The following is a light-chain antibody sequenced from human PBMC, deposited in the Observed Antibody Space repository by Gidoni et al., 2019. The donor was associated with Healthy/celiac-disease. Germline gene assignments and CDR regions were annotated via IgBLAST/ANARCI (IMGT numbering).Light chain of an antibody. Sequence: DFQLTQPPASPSASVGDRFTITCRASQSISIQCNWYQQKPGKAPKLMNYAATSLQSGVPSRCRGSGCGTDITLTISSLQPEDCANYYLQQSYSTPLTFGGGTKVEIK. V-gene: IGKV1-39*01. CDR3: QQSYSTPLT. CDR2: AAT. J-gene: IGKJ4*01. CDR1: QSISIQ.